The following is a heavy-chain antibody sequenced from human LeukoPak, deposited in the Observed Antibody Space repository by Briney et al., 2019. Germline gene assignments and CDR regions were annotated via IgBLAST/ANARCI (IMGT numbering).Heavy chain of an antibody. Sequence: GGSLRLSCAASGFTFSSYWMTWVRQAPGKGLEWVAHIKQDGSEKYYVDSVKGRFTVSRDNGKNSLYLQMNSLRAEDMSIYYRARVHCTTTSCWGALYFDYWGQGTLLTVSS. V-gene: IGHV3-7*01. J-gene: IGHJ4*02. D-gene: IGHD2-2*01. CDR2: IKQDGSEK. CDR1: GFTFSSYW. CDR3: ARVHCTTTSCWGALYFDY.